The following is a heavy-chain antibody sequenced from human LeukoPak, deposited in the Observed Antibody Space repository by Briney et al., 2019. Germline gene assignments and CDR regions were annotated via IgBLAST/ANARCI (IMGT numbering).Heavy chain of an antibody. V-gene: IGHV3-53*01. CDR1: GLTVSSNY. CDR2: IYTGGST. CDR3: ARVLITMTLLADRPYYFDY. Sequence: GGSLRLSCAASGLTVSSNYMSWVRQAPGKGLEWVSIIYTGGSTYYADSVKGRFTISRDNSKNTLYLQMNSLRAEDTAVYYCARVLITMTLLADRPYYFDYWGQGTLVTVSS. J-gene: IGHJ4*02. D-gene: IGHD3-22*01.